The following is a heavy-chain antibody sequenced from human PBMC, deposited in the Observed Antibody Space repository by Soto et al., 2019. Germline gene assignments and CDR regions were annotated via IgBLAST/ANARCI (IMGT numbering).Heavy chain of an antibody. CDR2: IRRHTSVT. Sequence: GGSLRLSCAAFGLTLSTSSMNWVRQAPGRGLEWISYIRRHTSVTAYADSVKGRFTISRDNAKNSLYLQMNSLRDEDTAVYYCAKIIAAAGNGAFDIWGQGTMVTVSS. D-gene: IGHD6-13*01. CDR1: GLTLSTSS. CDR3: AKIIAAAGNGAFDI. V-gene: IGHV3-48*02. J-gene: IGHJ3*02.